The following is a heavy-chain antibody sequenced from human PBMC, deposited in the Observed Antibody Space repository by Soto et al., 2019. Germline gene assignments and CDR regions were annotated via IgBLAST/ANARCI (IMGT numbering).Heavy chain of an antibody. V-gene: IGHV1-18*01. Sequence: GASVKVSCKASGYTFTSYGISWVRQAPGQGLEWMGWISAYNGNTNYAQKLQGRVTMTTDTSTSTAYMELRSLRSDDTAVYYCARDIGITMVRGVIYYYCYGMDGWGQGTTVTVS. CDR2: ISAYNGNT. J-gene: IGHJ6*02. CDR3: ARDIGITMVRGVIYYYCYGMDG. D-gene: IGHD3-10*01. CDR1: GYTFTSYG.